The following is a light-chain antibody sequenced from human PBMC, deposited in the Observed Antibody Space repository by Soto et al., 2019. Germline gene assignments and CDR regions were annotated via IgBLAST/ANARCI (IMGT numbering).Light chain of an antibody. CDR2: GAS. J-gene: IGKJ3*01. Sequence: EIVLTQSPGTLSLSPGERATLSCRASQSVSSSYLAWYQQKPGQAPRLLIYGASSRATGIPDRFSGSGSGTDLTLTISRLEPEDFAVYYCQQYGSSLFGPGTKVDIK. CDR1: QSVSSSY. CDR3: QQYGSSL. V-gene: IGKV3-20*01.